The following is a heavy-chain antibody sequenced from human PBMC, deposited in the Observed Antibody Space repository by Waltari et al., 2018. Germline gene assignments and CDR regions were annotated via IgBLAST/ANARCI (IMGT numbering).Heavy chain of an antibody. J-gene: IGHJ4*02. D-gene: IGHD2-2*01. V-gene: IGHV3-23*01. Sequence: EVQLLESGGGLVQPGGSLRRPCAAFYVTFSAYALCGGLRVPGTGVGWVSAMGGSGCPTYYADSVKGRLTISRDNSKNTLYLQMNSLRADDTAVYYCAKSTCTTSCDGGYFDSWGQGTLVTVSS. CDR1: YVTFSAYA. CDR3: AKSTCTTSCDGGYFDS. CDR2: MGGSGCPT.